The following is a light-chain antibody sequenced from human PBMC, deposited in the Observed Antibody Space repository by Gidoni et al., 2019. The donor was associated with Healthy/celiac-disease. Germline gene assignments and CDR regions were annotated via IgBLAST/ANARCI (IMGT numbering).Light chain of an antibody. J-gene: IGKJ4*01. CDR2: AAS. CDR3: QQYYSYPLT. V-gene: IGKV1-8*01. Sequence: AIRITQSPSSRSASTGDRVTITCRASQGISSYLAWYQQNPGKAPKLLIYAASTLQSGVPSRFSGSGSGTDFTLTISCLQSEDFATYYCQQYYSYPLTFXGXTKVEIK. CDR1: QGISSY.